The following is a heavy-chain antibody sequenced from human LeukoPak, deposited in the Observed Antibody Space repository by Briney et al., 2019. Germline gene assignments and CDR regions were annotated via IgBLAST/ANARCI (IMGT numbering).Heavy chain of an antibody. J-gene: IGHJ5*02. V-gene: IGHV3-7*01. D-gene: IGHD4-17*01. CDR3: ARATTVTTRNWFDP. CDR2: IKEDGSEK. Sequence: GGSLRLSCAASRFTFSNYWMSWVRQAPGKGLEWVANIKEDGSEKYYVDSVKGRFTISRDNTKNSLYLQMNSLRAEDTAVYYCARATTVTTRNWFDPWGQGTLVTVSS. CDR1: RFTFSNYW.